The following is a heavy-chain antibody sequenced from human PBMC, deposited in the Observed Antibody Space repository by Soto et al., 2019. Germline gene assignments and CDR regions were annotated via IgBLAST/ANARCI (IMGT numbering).Heavy chain of an antibody. V-gene: IGHV4-39*01. CDR3: ARQDYYGSGSYCRWDY. CDR1: GGSISSSSYY. J-gene: IGHJ4*02. D-gene: IGHD3-10*01. Sequence: SETLSLTCTVSGGSISSSSYYWGWIRQPPGKGLEWIGSIYYSGSTYYNPSLKSRVTISVDTSKNQFSLKLSSVTAADTAVYYCARQDYYGSGSYCRWDYWGQGTLVTV. CDR2: IYYSGST.